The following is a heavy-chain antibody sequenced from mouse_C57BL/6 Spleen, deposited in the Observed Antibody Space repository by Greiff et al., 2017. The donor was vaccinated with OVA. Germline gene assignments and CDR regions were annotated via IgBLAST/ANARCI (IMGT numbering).Heavy chain of an antibody. CDR1: GFTFSDYY. V-gene: IGHV5-16*01. J-gene: IGHJ4*01. CDR2: INYDGSST. Sequence: EVQVVESEGGLVQPGSSMKLSCTASGFTFSDYYMAWVRQVPEKGLEWVANINYDGSSTYYLDSLKSRFIISRDNAKNILYLQMSSLKSEDTATYYCARDLEDYAMDYWGQGTSVTVSS. CDR3: ARDLEDYAMDY.